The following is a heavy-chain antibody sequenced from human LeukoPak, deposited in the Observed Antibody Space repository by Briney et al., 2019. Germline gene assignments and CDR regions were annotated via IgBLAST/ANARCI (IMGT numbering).Heavy chain of an antibody. CDR3: AGLGQWLVAAGGDAFDI. CDR1: GGSISSYY. D-gene: IGHD6-19*01. Sequence: SETLSLTCTVSGGSISSYYWSWIRQPAGKGLEWIGRIYTSVSTNYNPSLKSRVTMSVDTSKNQYSLKLSSVTAADTAVYYWAGLGQWLVAAGGDAFDIWGQGTMVTVSS. J-gene: IGHJ3*02. CDR2: IYTSVST. V-gene: IGHV4-4*07.